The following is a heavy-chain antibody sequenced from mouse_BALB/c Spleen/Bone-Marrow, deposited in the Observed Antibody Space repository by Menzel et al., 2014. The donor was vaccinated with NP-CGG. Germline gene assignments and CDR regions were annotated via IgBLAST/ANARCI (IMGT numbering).Heavy chain of an antibody. J-gene: IGHJ4*01. V-gene: IGHV5-17*02. CDR2: ISSGSSTI. Sequence: DVMLVESGGGLVQPGGSRKLSCAASGFTFSSFGMHWVRQAPEKGLEGVAYISSGSSTIYYADTVKGRFTISRDNPKNTLFLQMTSLRSEDTAMYYCTRKGALITHYYAMDYWGQGTSVTVSS. D-gene: IGHD2-4*01. CDR1: GFTFSSFG. CDR3: TRKGALITHYYAMDY.